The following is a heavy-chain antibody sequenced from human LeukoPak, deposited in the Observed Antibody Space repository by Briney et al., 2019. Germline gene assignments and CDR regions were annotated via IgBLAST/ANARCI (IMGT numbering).Heavy chain of an antibody. J-gene: IGHJ5*02. D-gene: IGHD3-9*01. CDR1: GFTFNTYA. Sequence: GGSLRLSCAASGFTFNTYAMSWVRQAPGKGLEWVSSINPNGDYIYYADSVKGRFTISRDNTKNSLYLQMNSLKAEDTAVYYCARGIGYFDWLLFSWGQGTLLTVSS. V-gene: IGHV3-21*06. CDR3: ARGIGYFDWLLFS. CDR2: INPNGDYI.